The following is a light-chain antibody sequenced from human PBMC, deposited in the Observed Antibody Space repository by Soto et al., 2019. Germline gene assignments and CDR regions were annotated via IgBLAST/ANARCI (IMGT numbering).Light chain of an antibody. CDR2: AAS. CDR3: HHYGSSPPYT. J-gene: IGKJ2*01. Sequence: ERVMTQSPATVSVSPGERATLSCRASRSVSTNLAWYQQKPGQAPRLLISAASSRATGVPARFSGSGSGTEFTLTISSLQSEDFAVYYCHHYGSSPPYTFGQGTKLDIK. CDR1: RSVSTN. V-gene: IGKV3D-15*01.